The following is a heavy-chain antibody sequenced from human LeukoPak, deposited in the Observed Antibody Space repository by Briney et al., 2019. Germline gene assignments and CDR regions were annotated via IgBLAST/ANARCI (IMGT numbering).Heavy chain of an antibody. CDR2: ISPYNGNT. J-gene: IGHJ4*02. V-gene: IGHV1-18*01. CDR1: GYTFTSSG. D-gene: IGHD6-13*01. Sequence: ASVKVSCKASGYTFTSSGISWVRQAPGQGLEWMGWISPYNGNTHYAQNPQGRVTMTTDTSTSTAYMEVRTLRSDETAVYYCARDHGEAASGVFAPFDYWGQGTLVTVSS. CDR3: ARDHGEAASGVFAPFDY.